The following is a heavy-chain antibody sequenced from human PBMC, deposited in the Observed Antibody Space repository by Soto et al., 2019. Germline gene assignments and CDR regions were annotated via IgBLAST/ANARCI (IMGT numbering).Heavy chain of an antibody. D-gene: IGHD4-17*01. J-gene: IGHJ5*02. Sequence: SETLSLTCAVSGYSISSGYYWGWIRQTPGKGLEWIASIYHSGSTYYNPSLKSRVTISVDTSKNQFSLKLTSVTAADTAVYYCARGAATVSPGWFDPWGQGIMVTVAS. CDR1: GYSISSGYY. CDR3: ARGAATVSPGWFDP. V-gene: IGHV4-38-2*01. CDR2: IYHSGST.